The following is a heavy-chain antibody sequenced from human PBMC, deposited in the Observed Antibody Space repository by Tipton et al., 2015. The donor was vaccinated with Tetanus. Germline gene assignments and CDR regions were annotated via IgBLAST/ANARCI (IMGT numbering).Heavy chain of an antibody. CDR1: GFSFSTYN. J-gene: IGHJ1*01. V-gene: IGHV3-33*01. D-gene: IGHD2/OR15-2a*01. CDR2: IWYDGTTK. Sequence: SLRLSCLASGFSFSTYNFHWVRQAPGKGLEWVANIWYDGTTKFYADSVKGRFTISRDNAKNTLFLQMNNLRAEDTAVYFCARETSLTTSSWGQGTLVTFSS. CDR3: ARETSLTTSS.